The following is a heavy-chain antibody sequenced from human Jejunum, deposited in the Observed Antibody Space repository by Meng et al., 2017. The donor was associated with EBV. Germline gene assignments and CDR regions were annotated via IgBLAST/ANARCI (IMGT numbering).Heavy chain of an antibody. CDR1: GYTFTTYP. D-gene: IGHD3/OR15-3a*01. Sequence: QVQLVQSGAEVKKPGASVKLSCKASGYTFTTYPIHWVRQATGQRPEWMGCINPGNGETEFSQKFQGRVTITRDTSATTAYMELTRLRSEDTAVYYCASRPGFNIGPFDYWGQGTLVTVSS. J-gene: IGHJ4*02. CDR3: ASRPGFNIGPFDY. V-gene: IGHV1-3*01. CDR2: INPGNGET.